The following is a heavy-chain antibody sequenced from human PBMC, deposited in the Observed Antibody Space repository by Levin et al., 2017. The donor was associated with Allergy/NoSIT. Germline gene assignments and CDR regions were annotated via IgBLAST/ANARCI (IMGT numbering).Heavy chain of an antibody. V-gene: IGHV4-59*01. CDR1: GGSISSYY. J-gene: IGHJ4*02. Sequence: SETLSLTCTVSGGSISSYYWSWIRQPPGKGLEWIGYIYYSGSTNYNPSLKSRVTISVDTSKNQFSLKLSSVTAADTAVYYCARDHGDGYGYWGQGTLVTVSS. D-gene: IGHD5-24*01. CDR3: ARDHGDGYGY. CDR2: IYYSGST.